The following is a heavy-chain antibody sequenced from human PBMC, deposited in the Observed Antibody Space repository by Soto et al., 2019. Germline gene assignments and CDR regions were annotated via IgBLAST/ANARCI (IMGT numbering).Heavy chain of an antibody. CDR3: ARAVLPATAPFDY. V-gene: IGHV4-59*01. J-gene: IGHJ4*02. CDR2: IYYSGST. CDR1: GGSISNYY. Sequence: QVQLQESGPRLVKPSETLSLTCIVSGGSISNYYWSWIRQPPGKGLEWIGYIYYSGSTNYNPSLQSRVTKAVDTSKDQFSLKLSSLTAADTAVYYWARAVLPATAPFDYWGQGTLVTVSS. D-gene: IGHD2-2*01.